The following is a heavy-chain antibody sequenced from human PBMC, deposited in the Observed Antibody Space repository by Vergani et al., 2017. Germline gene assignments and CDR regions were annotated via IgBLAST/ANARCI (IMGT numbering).Heavy chain of an antibody. V-gene: IGHV3-15*07. Sequence: EVQLVESGGGIVKPGGSLRLSCVASGFSFRNAWMNWVRRTPGKGLEWVGRIKSTFDRGKTDYMAAVKGRFTISRDDSKNTLFLQMNSLKTEDIGVYYCTTDPRYCGDGSCYWLRDHHYYGMDVWGQGTTVTVSS. CDR1: GFSFRNAW. D-gene: IGHD2-21*01. CDR2: IKSTFDRGKT. J-gene: IGHJ6*02. CDR3: TTDPRYCGDGSCYWLRDHHYYGMDV.